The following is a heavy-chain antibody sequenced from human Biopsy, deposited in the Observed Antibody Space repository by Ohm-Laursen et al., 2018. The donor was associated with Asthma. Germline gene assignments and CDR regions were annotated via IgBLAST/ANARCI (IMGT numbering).Heavy chain of an antibody. CDR3: ARWNYNIVTAYYSYFDF. D-gene: IGHD3-9*01. J-gene: IGHJ4*02. Sequence: SLRLSCAASGFTFRSYAMHWVRQAPGKGLEWVEGMWYDGSSKYYADSVKGRFTSSRDNSKNTVYLQMNGLRAEDTAVYYCARWNYNIVTAYYSYFDFWGQGTLVTVSS. CDR2: MWYDGSSK. CDR1: GFTFRSYA. V-gene: IGHV3-33*08.